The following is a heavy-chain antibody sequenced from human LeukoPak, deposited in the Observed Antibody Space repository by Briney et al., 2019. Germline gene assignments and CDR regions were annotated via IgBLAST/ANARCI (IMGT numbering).Heavy chain of an antibody. Sequence: SETLSLTCTVSGGSISRGSHYWTWIRQDAGKGLEWIRYISKTGKTFSNLSLKSRVTLSVDTSKNQFSLKLTSVTAADTAVYFCMRERDYYDNSGYYYSYFDSWGQVTLVTVSS. CDR3: MRERDYYDNSGYYYSYFDS. J-gene: IGHJ4*02. CDR1: GGSISRGSHY. D-gene: IGHD3-22*01. CDR2: ISKTGKT. V-gene: IGHV4-31*03.